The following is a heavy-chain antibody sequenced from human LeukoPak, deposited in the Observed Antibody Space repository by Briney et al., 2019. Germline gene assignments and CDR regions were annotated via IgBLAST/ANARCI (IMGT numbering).Heavy chain of an antibody. Sequence: SETLSLTCTVSGASISGYFWSWIRQPPGKGLEWIGYIYYSGSTNYNPSLKSRVTISVDTSKNQFSLRLSSVTAADTAVYYCARDGPNSPYNWFDPWGQGTLVTVSS. V-gene: IGHV4-59*01. D-gene: IGHD2/OR15-2a*01. CDR3: ARDGPNSPYNWFDP. J-gene: IGHJ5*02. CDR1: GASISGYF. CDR2: IYYSGST.